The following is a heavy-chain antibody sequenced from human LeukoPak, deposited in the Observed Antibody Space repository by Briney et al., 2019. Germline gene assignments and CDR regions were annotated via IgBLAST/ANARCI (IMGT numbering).Heavy chain of an antibody. D-gene: IGHD5-12*01. CDR1: GYTFTSYD. J-gene: IGHJ6*03. Sequence: ASVKVSCKASGYTFTSYDINWVRQATGQGLEWMGWMNPNSGNTGYAQKFQGRVTITRNTSISTAYMELSSLRSEDTAVYYCARGEGSYDPLVWYYYMDVWGKGTTVTVSS. CDR3: ARGEGSYDPLVWYYYMDV. V-gene: IGHV1-8*03. CDR2: MNPNSGNT.